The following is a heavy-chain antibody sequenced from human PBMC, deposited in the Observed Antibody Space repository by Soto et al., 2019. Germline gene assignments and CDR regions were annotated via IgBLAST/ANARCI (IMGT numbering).Heavy chain of an antibody. Sequence: EVQLLESGGGLVQPGGSLRLSCAASGFTFSSYAMSWVRQAPGKGLEWVSAISGSGGSTYYADSVKGRFTISRDNSKNTLYLQMNSLRAEDTAVYYCAKQTGMGIAAAVILDYWGQGTLVTVSS. V-gene: IGHV3-23*01. J-gene: IGHJ4*02. CDR1: GFTFSSYA. CDR2: ISGSGGST. D-gene: IGHD6-13*01. CDR3: AKQTGMGIAAAVILDY.